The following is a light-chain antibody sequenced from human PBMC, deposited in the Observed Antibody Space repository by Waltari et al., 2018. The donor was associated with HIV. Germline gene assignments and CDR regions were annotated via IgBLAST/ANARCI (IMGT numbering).Light chain of an antibody. Sequence: YALTQPPSVSVSPGQTASITCSGDKLGDKYACWYQQKPGQSPVLVIYQDSKRPSGIPERFSGSNSGNTATLTISGTQAMDEADYYCQAWDSSTVWVFGGGTKLTVL. CDR2: QDS. CDR1: KLGDKY. CDR3: QAWDSSTVWV. V-gene: IGLV3-1*01. J-gene: IGLJ3*02.